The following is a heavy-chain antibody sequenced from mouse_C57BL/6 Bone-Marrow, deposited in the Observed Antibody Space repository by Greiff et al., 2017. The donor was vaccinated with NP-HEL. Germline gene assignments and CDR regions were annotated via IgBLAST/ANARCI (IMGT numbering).Heavy chain of an antibody. CDR3: ARWSDATMVTTRWFAY. CDR1: GYTFTSYW. J-gene: IGHJ3*01. V-gene: IGHV1-69*01. D-gene: IGHD2-2*01. Sequence: QVQLQQPGAELVMPGASVKLSCKASGYTFTSYWMHWVKQRPGQGLEWIGEIDPSDSYTNYNQKFKGKSTLTVDKSSSTAYMQLSSLTSADSAVYYCARWSDATMVTTRWFAYWGQGTLVTVSA. CDR2: IDPSDSYT.